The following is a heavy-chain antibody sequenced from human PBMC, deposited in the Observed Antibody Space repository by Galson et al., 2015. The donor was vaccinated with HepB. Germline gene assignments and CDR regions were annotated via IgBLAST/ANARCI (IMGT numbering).Heavy chain of an antibody. V-gene: IGHV5-51*01. D-gene: IGHD6-19*01. CDR1: GYSFTSYW. J-gene: IGHJ4*02. Sequence: QSGAEVKKSGESLKISCKGSGYSFTSYWIGWVRQMPGKGLEWMGIIYPGDSDTRYSPSFQGQVTISADKSISTAYLQWSSLKASDTAMYYCARRAGSSGWYKAPGRTDYWGQGTLVTVSS. CDR2: IYPGDSDT. CDR3: ARRAGSSGWYKAPGRTDY.